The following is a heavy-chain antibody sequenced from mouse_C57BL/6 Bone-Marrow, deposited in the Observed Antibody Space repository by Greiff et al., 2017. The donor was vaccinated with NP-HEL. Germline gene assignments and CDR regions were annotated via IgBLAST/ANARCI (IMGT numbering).Heavy chain of an antibody. V-gene: IGHV2-2*01. Sequence: VKLMESGPGLVQPSQSLSITCTVSGFSLTSYGVHWVRQSPGKGLEWLGVIWSGGSTDYNVAFISRLSISKYNSKSQVFFKMNSLQDDDTAIYYCARSTIVTTGGFFDYWDQGTTLTDSS. CDR1: GFSLTSYG. CDR3: ARSTIVTTGGFFDY. J-gene: IGHJ2*01. D-gene: IGHD2-5*01. CDR2: IWSGGST.